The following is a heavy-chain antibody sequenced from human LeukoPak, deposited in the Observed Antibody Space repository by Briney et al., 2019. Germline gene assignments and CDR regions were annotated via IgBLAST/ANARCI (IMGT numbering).Heavy chain of an antibody. CDR2: INPSGGST. J-gene: IGHJ4*02. V-gene: IGHV1-46*01. CDR3: ASGEAYYDFWSGYKAFDY. D-gene: IGHD3-3*01. CDR1: GYTLTSYY. Sequence: ASVKVSCKASGYTLTSYYMHWVRQAPGQGLEWRGRINPSGGSTSYAQKFQGRVTMTRDTSTSTVYMELSSLRSEDTAVYYCASGEAYYDFWSGYKAFDYWGQGTLVTVSS.